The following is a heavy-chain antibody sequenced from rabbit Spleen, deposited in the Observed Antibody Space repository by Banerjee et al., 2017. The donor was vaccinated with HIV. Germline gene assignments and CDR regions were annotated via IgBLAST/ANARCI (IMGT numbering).Heavy chain of an antibody. CDR2: IAVGSGGFT. CDR1: GFDLSSYYY. V-gene: IGHV1S40*01. CDR3: ARDLDGVIGWNFGW. D-gene: IGHD4-1*01. Sequence: QSLEESGGGLVKPEGSLTLTCKASGFDLSSYYYICWVRQPPGKRLEWIACIAVGSGGFTYYANWAKGRFTISKTSSTTVTLQMTSLTAADTATYFCARDLDGVIGWNFGWWGQGTLVTVS. J-gene: IGHJ3*01.